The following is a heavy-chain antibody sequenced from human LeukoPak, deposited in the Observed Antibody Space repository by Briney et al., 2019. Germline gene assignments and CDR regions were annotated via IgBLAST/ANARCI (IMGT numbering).Heavy chain of an antibody. D-gene: IGHD3-16*01. V-gene: IGHV3-48*03. CDR1: GSTFSS. CDR2: ISSSGATI. J-gene: IGHJ3*02. Sequence: GGSLRLSCAASGSTFSSFSTYDFNWVRQAQGKGLEWVSYISSSGATIYYADSVKGRFTVSRDNAKNSLYLQMNSLRAEDTAIYYCARDLVSGAYTFDIWGQGTMVTVSS. CDR3: ARDLVSGAYTFDI.